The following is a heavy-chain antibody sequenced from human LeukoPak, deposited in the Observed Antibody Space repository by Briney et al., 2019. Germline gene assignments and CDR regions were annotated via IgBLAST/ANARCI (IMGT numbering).Heavy chain of an antibody. CDR3: ARTYCRGGSCHFDN. D-gene: IGHD2-15*01. Sequence: PSETLSLTCTVSGGSISGYYWSWIRQPPGKGLEWVGYMHYTGGSNYNPSLQSRVTISLDTSKNQFSLKLTSVTAADTAVYYCARTYCRGGSCHFDNWGQGTLVTVSS. J-gene: IGHJ4*02. CDR1: GGSISGYY. V-gene: IGHV4-59*01. CDR2: MHYTGGS.